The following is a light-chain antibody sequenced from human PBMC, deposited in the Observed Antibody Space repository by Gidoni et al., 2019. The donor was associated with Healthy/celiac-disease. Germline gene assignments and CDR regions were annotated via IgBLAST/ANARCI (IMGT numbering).Light chain of an antibody. Sequence: QSALTQPASVSVSPGQSITISCTGTSSDVGGYHYVSWYQPHPGKAPKLMIYDVSNRPSGVSNRFAGSKSGNTASLTISGLQAEDEADYYCSSYTSSSTLYVFGTGTKVTGL. CDR2: DVS. V-gene: IGLV2-14*03. CDR1: SSDVGGYHY. J-gene: IGLJ1*01. CDR3: SSYTSSSTLYV.